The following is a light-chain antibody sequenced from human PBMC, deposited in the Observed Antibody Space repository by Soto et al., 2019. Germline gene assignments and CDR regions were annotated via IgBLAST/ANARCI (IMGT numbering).Light chain of an antibody. CDR2: GAF. CDR1: QSVGGN. CDR3: QHYAAAPIT. Sequence: TVLTQSPVTLSLSPGERATLSCRASQSVGGNVAWYQQKPGQAPKLLISGAFSRAPGIPDRFSGSGSGADFTLSISRLEPADFALYYCQHYAAAPITFGQGTRLYI. J-gene: IGKJ5*01. V-gene: IGKV3-20*01.